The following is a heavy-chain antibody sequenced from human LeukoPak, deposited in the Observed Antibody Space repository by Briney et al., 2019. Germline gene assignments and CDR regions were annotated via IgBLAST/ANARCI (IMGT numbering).Heavy chain of an antibody. Sequence: PSETLSLTCAVYGGSFSGYYWSWIRQPPGKGLEWIGDINHSGSTNYNPSLKSRVTISVDTSKNQFSLKLSSVTAADTAVYYCARGRGTMIVVVPMYYSDYWGQGTLVTVSS. D-gene: IGHD3-22*01. J-gene: IGHJ4*02. CDR2: INHSGST. CDR3: ARGRGTMIVVVPMYYSDY. CDR1: GGSFSGYY. V-gene: IGHV4-34*01.